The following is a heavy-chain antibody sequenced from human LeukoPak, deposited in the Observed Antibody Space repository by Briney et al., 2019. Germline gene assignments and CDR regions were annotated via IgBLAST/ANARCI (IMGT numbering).Heavy chain of an antibody. Sequence: PSETLSLTCTVSGGSISSYYWSWIRQPPGKGLEWIGYIYYSGSTNYNPSLKSRVTISVDTSKNQFSLKLSSVTAADTAVYYCARGVGYFDLWGRGTLVTVSS. CDR1: GGSISSYY. CDR3: ARGVGYFDL. J-gene: IGHJ2*01. V-gene: IGHV4-59*12. CDR2: IYYSGST.